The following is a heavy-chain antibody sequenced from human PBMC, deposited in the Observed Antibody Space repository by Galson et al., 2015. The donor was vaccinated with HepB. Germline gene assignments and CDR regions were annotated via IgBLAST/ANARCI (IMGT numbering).Heavy chain of an antibody. J-gene: IGHJ6*03. CDR2: INAGNGNT. CDR3: ARDPQVLDFWSGTGPQSVYYYYYMDV. V-gene: IGHV1-3*01. Sequence: SVKVSCKASGYTFTSYAMHWVRQAPGQRLEWMGWINAGNGNTKYSQKFQGRVTITRDTSASTAYMELSSLRSEDTAVYYCARDPQVLDFWSGTGPQSVYYYYYMDVWGKGTTVTVSS. D-gene: IGHD3-3*01. CDR1: GYTFTSYA.